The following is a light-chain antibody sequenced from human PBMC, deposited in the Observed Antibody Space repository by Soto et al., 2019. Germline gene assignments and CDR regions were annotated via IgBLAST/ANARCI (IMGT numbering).Light chain of an antibody. CDR1: QSVSSN. Sequence: EIVMTQSPATLCVSPGERATLSSRASQSVSSNLAWYQQKPGQAPRLLIYDASTRATGIPARFSGSGSGTDFTLTITRLEPEDFAVYYCQQRSDWPPTFGQGTKV. V-gene: IGKV3-11*01. J-gene: IGKJ1*01. CDR2: DAS. CDR3: QQRSDWPPT.